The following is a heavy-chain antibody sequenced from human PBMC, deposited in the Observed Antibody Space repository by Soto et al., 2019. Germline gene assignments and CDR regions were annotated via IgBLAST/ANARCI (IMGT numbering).Heavy chain of an antibody. CDR2: INAGNGNT. Sequence: ASVKVSCKASGYTFTSYAMHWVRQAPGQRLEWMGWINAGNGNTKYSQKFQGRVTMTRDTSASTAYMELSSLRSEDTAVYYCAGGTAMVGLNWFDPWGQGTLVTVSS. CDR3: AGGTAMVGLNWFDP. J-gene: IGHJ5*02. CDR1: GYTFTSYA. D-gene: IGHD5-18*01. V-gene: IGHV1-3*01.